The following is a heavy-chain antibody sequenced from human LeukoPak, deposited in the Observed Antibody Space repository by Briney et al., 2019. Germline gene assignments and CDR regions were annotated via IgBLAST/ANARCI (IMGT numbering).Heavy chain of an antibody. Sequence: GGSLRLSCATSGFTFSNYGMHWVRQAPGKGLEWVAVIWHDGSNKYYADSVKGRFIISRDNSKNTLYLQMNSLRAEDTAVCYCANNFDYWGQGTLVTVSS. CDR1: GFTFSNYG. CDR3: ANNFDY. CDR2: IWHDGSNK. V-gene: IGHV3-33*06. J-gene: IGHJ4*02.